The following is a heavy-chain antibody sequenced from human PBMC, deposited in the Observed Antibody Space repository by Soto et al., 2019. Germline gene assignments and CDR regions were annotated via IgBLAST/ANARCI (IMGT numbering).Heavy chain of an antibody. CDR2: ISYDGSNK. V-gene: IGHV3-30-3*01. D-gene: IGHD5-12*01. Sequence: PGGSLRLSCADSGFTFSSYAMHWVRQAPGQGLEWVAVISYDGSNKYYADSVTGRFTISRDNSKNTLYLQMNSLRAEDTAVYYCARDRRWLQYYFDYWGQGTLVTVSS. CDR1: GFTFSSYA. CDR3: ARDRRWLQYYFDY. J-gene: IGHJ4*02.